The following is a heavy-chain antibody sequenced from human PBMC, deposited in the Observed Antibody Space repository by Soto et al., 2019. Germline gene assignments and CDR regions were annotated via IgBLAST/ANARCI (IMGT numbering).Heavy chain of an antibody. Sequence: GSVPTLVNPTQTLTLTCTFSGFSLSTSGMCVSWIRQPPGKALEWLALIDWDDDKYYSTSLKTRLTISKDTSKNQVVLTMTNMDPVDTATYYCARITEYSSPYYDYYGMDVWGQGTTVTVSS. D-gene: IGHD6-6*01. V-gene: IGHV2-70*01. CDR2: IDWDDDK. CDR3: ARITEYSSPYYDYYGMDV. J-gene: IGHJ6*02. CDR1: GFSLSTSGMC.